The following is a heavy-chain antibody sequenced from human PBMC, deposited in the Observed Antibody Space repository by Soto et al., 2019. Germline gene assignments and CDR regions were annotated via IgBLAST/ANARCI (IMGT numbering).Heavy chain of an antibody. V-gene: IGHV1-18*01. CDR1: GYTFTSYG. J-gene: IGHJ4*02. D-gene: IGHD3-16*02. CDR2: ISAYNGNT. CDR3: ARDSEGLSGYDYIWGSYRNDY. Sequence: ASVKVSCKASGYTFTSYGIIWVRQAPGQGLEWMGWISAYNGNTNYAQKLQGRVTMTTDTSTSTAYMELRSLRSDDTAVYYCARDSEGLSGYDYIWGSYRNDYWGQGTLVTVSS.